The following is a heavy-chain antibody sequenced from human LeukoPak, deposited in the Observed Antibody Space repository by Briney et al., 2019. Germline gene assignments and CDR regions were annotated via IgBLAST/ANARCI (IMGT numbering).Heavy chain of an antibody. V-gene: IGHV3-23*01. CDR1: GFTFSSYA. CDR2: ISGSGGST. CDR3: AKSAVTRIAAAGIYGTGVDYYYYYMDV. D-gene: IGHD6-13*01. J-gene: IGHJ6*03. Sequence: PGGSLRLSCAASGFTFSSYAMSWVRQAPGKGLEWVSAISGSGGSTYYADSVKGRFTISRDNSKNTLYLQMNSLRAEDTAVYYCAKSAVTRIAAAGIYGTGVDYYYYYMDVWGKGTTVTVSS.